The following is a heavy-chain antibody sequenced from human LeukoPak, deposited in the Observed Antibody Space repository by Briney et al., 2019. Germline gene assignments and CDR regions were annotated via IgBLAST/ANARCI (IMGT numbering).Heavy chain of an antibody. Sequence: ASVKVSCKASGYTFTGYYMHWVRQAPGQGLEWMGWINPNSGGTNYAQKFQGRVTMTRDTSISTAYMELSRLRSDDTAVYYCARNVVGATAFDIWGQGAMVTVSS. D-gene: IGHD1-26*01. CDR3: ARNVVGATAFDI. CDR2: INPNSGGT. V-gene: IGHV1-2*02. J-gene: IGHJ3*02. CDR1: GYTFTGYY.